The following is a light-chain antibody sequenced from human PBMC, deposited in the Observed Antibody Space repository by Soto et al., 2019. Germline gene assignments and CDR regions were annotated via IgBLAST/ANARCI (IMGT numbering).Light chain of an antibody. CDR2: AAS. J-gene: IGKJ4*01. V-gene: IGKV1-39*01. CDR3: QQSYSTPPELT. CDR1: QSISSY. Sequence: DIQMTQSPSSLSASVGDRVTITCRASQSISSYLNWYQQKPGKAPKLLIYAASSLQSGVPSRFSGSGSGTEFTLTISSLQPEDFATYYCQQSYSTPPELTFGGGTKVVIK.